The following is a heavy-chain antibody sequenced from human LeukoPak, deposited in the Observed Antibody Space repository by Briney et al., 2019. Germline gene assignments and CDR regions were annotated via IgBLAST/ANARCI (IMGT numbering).Heavy chain of an antibody. CDR2: IYYSGST. CDR1: GGSISSSSYY. J-gene: IGHJ4*02. D-gene: IGHD6-6*01. CDR3: ARSSIAARGADY. Sequence: SETLSLTCTVSGGSISSSSYYWGWIRQPPGKGREWIGSIYYSGSTYYNPSLKSRVTISVDTSKNQFSLKLSSVTAADTAVYYCARSSIAARGADYWGQGTLVTVSS. V-gene: IGHV4-39*01.